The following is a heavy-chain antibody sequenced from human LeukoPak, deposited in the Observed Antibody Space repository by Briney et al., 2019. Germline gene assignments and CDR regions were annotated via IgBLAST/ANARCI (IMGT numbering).Heavy chain of an antibody. CDR1: GGSISSYY. Sequence: PSETLSLTCTVSGGSISSYYWSWIRQPPGEGLEWIGFIYHSGSTNYNPSLKSRVTISVDTSTNQFSLKMKSVTAADTAVYYCARKRSFDLWGQGTLVTVSS. CDR2: IYHSGST. D-gene: IGHD3-9*01. J-gene: IGHJ4*02. V-gene: IGHV4-59*08. CDR3: ARKRSFDL.